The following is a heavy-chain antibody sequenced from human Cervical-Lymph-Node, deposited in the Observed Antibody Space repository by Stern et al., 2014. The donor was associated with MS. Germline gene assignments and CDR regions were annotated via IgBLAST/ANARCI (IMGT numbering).Heavy chain of an antibody. CDR2: IHRNSGGA. CDR3: ATIDYSDYKDY. Sequence: VQLVESGAEVKKPGASVKVSCQASGYTFTGYYYLHWVRQAPGQGLEWVGRIHRNSGGANYAPKFQGRVTMTRDTSINTVYMELSRLMSDDTAVYYCATIDYSDYKDYWGQGTLVTVSS. CDR1: GYTFTGYYY. J-gene: IGHJ4*02. D-gene: IGHD4-11*01. V-gene: IGHV1-2*06.